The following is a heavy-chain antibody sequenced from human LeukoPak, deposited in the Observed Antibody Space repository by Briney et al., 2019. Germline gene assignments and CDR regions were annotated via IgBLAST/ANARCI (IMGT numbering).Heavy chain of an antibody. Sequence: SETLSLTCIVSGYSISSGYYWGWIRPPPGKGLEWIGRIYHSGSTYYNPSLKSRLTISVDTSKNRFSLTLSSVTGADTVVYYCARGVAVWGSYRYNWFDPWGQGTLVTVSS. D-gene: IGHD3-16*02. J-gene: IGHJ5*02. V-gene: IGHV4-38-2*02. CDR2: IYHSGST. CDR1: GYSISSGYY. CDR3: ARGVAVWGSYRYNWFDP.